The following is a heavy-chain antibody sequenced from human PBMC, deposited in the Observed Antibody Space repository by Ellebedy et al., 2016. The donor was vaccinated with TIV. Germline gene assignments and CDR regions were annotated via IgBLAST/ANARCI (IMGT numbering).Heavy chain of an antibody. V-gene: IGHV4-34*01. D-gene: IGHD5-24*01. CDR3: ARGPLNYPTDAFDI. Sequence: SETLSLTXAVYGGSFSGYYWSWIRQPPGKGLEWIGEINHSGSTNYNPSLKSRVTISVDTSKNQFSLKLSSVTAADTAVYYCARGPLNYPTDAFDIWGQGTMVTVSS. CDR1: GGSFSGYY. J-gene: IGHJ3*02. CDR2: INHSGST.